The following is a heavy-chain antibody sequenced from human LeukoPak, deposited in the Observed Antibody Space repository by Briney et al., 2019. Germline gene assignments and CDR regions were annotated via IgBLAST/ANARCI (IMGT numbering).Heavy chain of an antibody. CDR1: GLTVSSNY. Sequence: GGSLRLSCAASGLTVSSNYMSWVRQAPGKGLEWVSMIYSGGSTDYAESVKGRFTISRDNSKNTLYLQMNSLRAEDTAVYYCARNSYYYDSSGSSGGHYFDYWGQGTLVTVSS. D-gene: IGHD3-22*01. J-gene: IGHJ4*02. CDR3: ARNSYYYDSSGSSGGHYFDY. CDR2: IYSGGST. V-gene: IGHV3-53*01.